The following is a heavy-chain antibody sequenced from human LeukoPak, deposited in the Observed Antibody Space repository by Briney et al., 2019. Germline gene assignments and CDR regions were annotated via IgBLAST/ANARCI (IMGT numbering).Heavy chain of an antibody. CDR3: ARAVHYSGTSDQYTGGWYYFDF. CDR2: INYSGST. J-gene: IGHJ4*02. D-gene: IGHD3-10*01. CDR1: GDSINNYY. Sequence: SETLSLTCTVSGDSINNYYWSWIRQPPGKGLEWIGNINYSGSTNSNPSLKSRATISVDTSRKHFFLDLSSVTAADTAVYYCARAVHYSGTSDQYTGGWYYFDFWGQGTLVTVSS. V-gene: IGHV4-59*01.